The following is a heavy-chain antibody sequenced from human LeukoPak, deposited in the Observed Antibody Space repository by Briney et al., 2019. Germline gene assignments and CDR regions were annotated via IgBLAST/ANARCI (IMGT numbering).Heavy chain of an antibody. J-gene: IGHJ4*02. CDR2: VYHGGST. CDR3: ARGKGPNYYFDY. CDR1: VGSISSFY. Sequence: SETLSLTCTVSVGSISSFYWNWIRQPPGKGLEWIGYVYHGGSTDYNPSLKSRVTISVDTSKNQFSLNLSHVTAADTAVYYCARGKGPNYYFDYWGQGILVAVSS. V-gene: IGHV4-59*01.